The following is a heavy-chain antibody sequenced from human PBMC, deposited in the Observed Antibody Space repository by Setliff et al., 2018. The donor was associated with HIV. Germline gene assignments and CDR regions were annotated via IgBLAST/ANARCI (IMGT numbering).Heavy chain of an antibody. J-gene: IGHJ3*01. CDR2: ISYNEYT. Sequence: SETLSLTCTVSGDPINSHYWSWIRQPPGEGLEWIGHISYNEYTNYNPSLKSRVTISLDTSKKHFSLDLYSVTAADTAVYYCARDHNSGTLHAFDLWGQETKVTVSS. V-gene: IGHV4-59*11. CDR3: ARDHNSGTLHAFDL. D-gene: IGHD1-26*01. CDR1: GDPINSHY.